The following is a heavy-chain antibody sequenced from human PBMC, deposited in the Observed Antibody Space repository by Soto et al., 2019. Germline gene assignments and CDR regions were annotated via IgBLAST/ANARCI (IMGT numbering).Heavy chain of an antibody. CDR1: GGSMSSSSYY. Sequence: QLQLQESGPGLVKPSETLSLTCTVSGGSMSSSSYYWGWIRQPPGKGLEWIGSIYYSGSTYYNPYPKGRLTISVDTSKNHFSLKLSSVTAADTAVYYCARLTKYCTGGSCYSGSHFDYWGQGTLVTVSS. CDR2: IYYSGST. D-gene: IGHD2-15*01. CDR3: ARLTKYCTGGSCYSGSHFDY. V-gene: IGHV4-39*02. J-gene: IGHJ4*02.